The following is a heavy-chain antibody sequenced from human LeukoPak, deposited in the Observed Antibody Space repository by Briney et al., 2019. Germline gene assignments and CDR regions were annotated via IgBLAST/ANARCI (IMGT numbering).Heavy chain of an antibody. CDR3: VREVSAANAGYMDV. Sequence: ASVKVSCKAPGYTFTNYGISWVRQAPGQGLEWMGWISVFYGHTNYSQNFQGRLTMTTHTSTSTAYLELRSLRSDDTAIYYCVREVSAANAGYMDVWGTGTTVTVSS. J-gene: IGHJ6*03. V-gene: IGHV1-18*01. CDR1: GYTFTNYG. D-gene: IGHD6-13*01. CDR2: ISVFYGHT.